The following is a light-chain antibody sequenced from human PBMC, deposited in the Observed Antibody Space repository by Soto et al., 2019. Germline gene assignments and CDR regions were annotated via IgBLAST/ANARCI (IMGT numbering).Light chain of an antibody. CDR2: EVS. CDR3: TSYTSSDTWV. V-gene: IGLV2-14*01. J-gene: IGLJ3*02. CDR1: SSDIGGYNY. Sequence: QSALTQPASVSGSPGQSITISCTGTSSDIGGYNYVSWYQQHPGKAPKLMIYEVSSRPSGISYRVSGSKSANTASLTISGLQAEDEADYYCTSYTSSDTWVFGGGTKLTVL.